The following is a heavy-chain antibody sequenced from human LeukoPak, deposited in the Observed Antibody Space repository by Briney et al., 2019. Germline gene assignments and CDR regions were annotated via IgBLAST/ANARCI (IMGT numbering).Heavy chain of an antibody. CDR3: ARDRAPSNENWFDP. J-gene: IGHJ5*02. Sequence: GGSLRLSCAASGFIFSDYYMSWLRQAPGKGLEWVSYISTSGSHTNYADSVKGRFTISRDNAKNSLYLQMNSLRVDDTAVYYCARDRAPSNENWFDPWGQGTLVTVSS. CDR1: GFIFSDYY. CDR2: ISTSGSHT. D-gene: IGHD1-1*01. V-gene: IGHV3-11*06.